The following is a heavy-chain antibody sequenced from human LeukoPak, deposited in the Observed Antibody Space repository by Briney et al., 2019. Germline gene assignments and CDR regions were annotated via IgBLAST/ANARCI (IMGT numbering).Heavy chain of an antibody. CDR3: ARGNVVVPAATYDNRFDP. D-gene: IGHD2-2*01. J-gene: IGHJ5*02. Sequence: ASVKVSCKASGYTFTGYYMHWVRQAPGQGLEWMGWINPCSGGTNYAQKFQGRVTMTRETSISTAYMELSRLRSDDTAVYYCARGNVVVPAATYDNRFDPWGQGTLVSVSS. CDR2: INPCSGGT. V-gene: IGHV1-2*02. CDR1: GYTFTGYY.